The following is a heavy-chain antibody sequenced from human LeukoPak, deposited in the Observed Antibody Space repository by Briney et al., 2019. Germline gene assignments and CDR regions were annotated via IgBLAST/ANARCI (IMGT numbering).Heavy chain of an antibody. CDR1: SFSISSYY. CDR2: IYYSGST. J-gene: IGHJ4*02. D-gene: IGHD6-19*01. Sequence: PSETLSLTCTVSSFSISSYYWSWIRQPPGKGLEWIGYIYYSGSTNYNPSLKSRVTISVDTSKNQFSLKLSSVTAADTAVYYCARDRAPIKQWLAGFDYWGQGTLVTVSS. CDR3: ARDRAPIKQWLAGFDY. V-gene: IGHV4-59*01.